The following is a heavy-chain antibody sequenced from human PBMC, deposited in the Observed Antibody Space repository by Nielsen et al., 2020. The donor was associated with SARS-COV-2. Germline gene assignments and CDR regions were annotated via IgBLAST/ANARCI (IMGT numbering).Heavy chain of an antibody. CDR3: ARDFSGYDFWSGYSHYYYMDV. Sequence: GESLKISCAASGFTFSNAWMSWVRQAPGKGLEWVGRIKSKTDGGTTDYAAPVKGRFTISRDDSKNTLYLQMNSLKTEDTAVYYCARDFSGYDFWSGYSHYYYMDVWGKGTTVTVSS. V-gene: IGHV3-15*01. J-gene: IGHJ6*03. CDR2: IKSKTDGGTT. CDR1: GFTFSNAW. D-gene: IGHD3-3*01.